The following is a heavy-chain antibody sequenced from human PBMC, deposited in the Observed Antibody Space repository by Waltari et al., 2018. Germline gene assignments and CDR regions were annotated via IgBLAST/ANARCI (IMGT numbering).Heavy chain of an antibody. J-gene: IGHJ6*03. CDR3: ARDREATYNVYYYYMDV. V-gene: IGHV1-2*02. CDR1: GYTFTSHH. D-gene: IGHD1-1*01. CDR2: INPNSGDT. Sequence: QVQLVQSGAEVTEHGASVTVSCKASGYTFTSHHIHCMQQAPGQWLEWMGWINPNSGDTNNAQKFEGRVTMTRDTSISTAYMELSRLRSDDTAMYYCARDREATYNVYYYYMDVWGKGTTVTVSS.